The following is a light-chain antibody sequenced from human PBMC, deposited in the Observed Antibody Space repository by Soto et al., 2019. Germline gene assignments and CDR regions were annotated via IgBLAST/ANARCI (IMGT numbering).Light chain of an antibody. CDR2: YDD. CDR1: SSNIGNNA. CDR3: AAWDDSLNGPV. Sequence: QSVLTQPPSVSEAPRQRVTISCSGSSSNIGNNAVNWYQQLPGKAPKLLIYYDDLLPSGVSDRFSGSKSGTSASLAISGLQSEDEAGYYCAAWDDSLNGPVFGGGTKVTVL. V-gene: IGLV1-36*01. J-gene: IGLJ2*01.